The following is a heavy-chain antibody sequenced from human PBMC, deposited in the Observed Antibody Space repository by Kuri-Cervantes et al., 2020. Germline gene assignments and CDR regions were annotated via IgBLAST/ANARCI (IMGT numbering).Heavy chain of an antibody. CDR3: ARGGAGISSSSSMDV. J-gene: IGHJ6*03. CDR2: ISGSGGST. Sequence: GGSLRLSCAASGFTFSSYAMSWVRQAPGKGLEWVSAISGSGGSTYYADSVKGRFTISRDNSKNTLYLQINSLRSEDTAVYYCARGGAGISSSSSMDVWGKGTTVTVSS. D-gene: IGHD6-6*01. V-gene: IGHV3-23*01. CDR1: GFTFSSYA.